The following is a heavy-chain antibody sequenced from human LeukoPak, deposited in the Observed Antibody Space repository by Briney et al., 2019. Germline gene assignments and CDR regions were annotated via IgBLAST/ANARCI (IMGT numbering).Heavy chain of an antibody. CDR2: IRYDGSNK. Sequence: GGSLRLSCAASGFTFSSYWMSRVRQAPGKGLEWVAFIRYDGSNKYYADSVKGRFTISRDNSKNTLYLQMNSLRAEDTAVYYCAKVDTAMGPYYYYYYYMDVWGKGTTVTISS. D-gene: IGHD5-18*01. V-gene: IGHV3-30*02. CDR3: AKVDTAMGPYYYYYYYMDV. CDR1: GFTFSSYW. J-gene: IGHJ6*03.